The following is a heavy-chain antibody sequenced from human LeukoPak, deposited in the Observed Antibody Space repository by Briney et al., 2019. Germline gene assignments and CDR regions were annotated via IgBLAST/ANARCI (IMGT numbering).Heavy chain of an antibody. Sequence: PGGSLRLSCAASGLTFSSYWMSWVRQAPGKGLEWVANIKQDGSEKYYVDSVKGRFTISRDKAKNSLYLQMNRLRAEDTAVYYCARDPRGGGSFDWGQEPWSPSPQ. D-gene: IGHD2-15*01. CDR3: ARDPRGGGSFD. V-gene: IGHV3-7*01. CDR2: IKQDGSEK. CDR1: GLTFSSYW. J-gene: IGHJ4*01.